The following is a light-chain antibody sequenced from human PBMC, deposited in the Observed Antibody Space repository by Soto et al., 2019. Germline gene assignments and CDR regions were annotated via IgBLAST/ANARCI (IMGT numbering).Light chain of an antibody. CDR3: QVWDSRSDHPV. CDR2: GDG. CDR1: DIETQS. Sequence: SYVQTQPPSVSVAPGQTARITCGGSDIETQSVHWYQQKPGQAPVLVVYGDGDRPSGIPERFSGSNSGDTATLTISRVEAGDEADYHCQVWDSRSDHPVFGGGTKLTVL. J-gene: IGLJ3*02. V-gene: IGLV3-21*02.